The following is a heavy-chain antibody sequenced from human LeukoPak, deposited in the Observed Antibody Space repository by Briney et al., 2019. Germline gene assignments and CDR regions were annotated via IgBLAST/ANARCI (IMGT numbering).Heavy chain of an antibody. D-gene: IGHD3-22*01. V-gene: IGHV4-39*01. CDR3: VRHGDGTYDSLGYYPPRFDY. CDR2: ISYSGGT. Sequence: PSETLSLTCTVSGGSVSSSSYYWGWIRQSPGKGLEWIGSISYSGGTSYYPSLKSRVTISVDTPKNQFSLKLSSVTATDTAVYYCVRHGDGTYDSLGYYPPRFDYWGQGTLVTVSS. CDR1: GGSVSSSSYY. J-gene: IGHJ4*02.